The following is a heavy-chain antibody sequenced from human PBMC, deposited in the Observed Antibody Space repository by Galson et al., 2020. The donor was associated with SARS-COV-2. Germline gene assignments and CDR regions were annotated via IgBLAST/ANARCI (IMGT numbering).Heavy chain of an antibody. CDR3: ARGDLSTGWFFDY. V-gene: IGHV3-13*01. Sequence: GSLKISCAASGFKFSSYDMHWVRQVIGKGLEWVSLIGTEGDTYYPDSAKGRFTISRENAKNSLFLQMTRLRAEDTAVYYCARGDLSTGWFFDYWGQGTLVTVSS. J-gene: IGHJ4*02. D-gene: IGHD6-19*01. CDR1: GFKFSSYD. CDR2: IGTEGDT.